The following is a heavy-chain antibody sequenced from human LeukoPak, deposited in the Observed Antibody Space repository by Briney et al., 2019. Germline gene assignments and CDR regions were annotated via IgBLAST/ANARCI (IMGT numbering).Heavy chain of an antibody. D-gene: IGHD5-18*01. CDR1: GYTFTGYY. CDR2: INPNSGGT. V-gene: IGHV1-2*02. J-gene: IGHJ5*02. CDR3: ASDNGYGGWFDP. Sequence: AASVKVSCKASGYTFTGYYMHWVRQAPGQGLEWMGWINPNSGGTNYAQKFQGRVTMTRDTSISTAYMELSRLRSDDTAVYHCASDNGYGGWFDPWGQGTLVTVSS.